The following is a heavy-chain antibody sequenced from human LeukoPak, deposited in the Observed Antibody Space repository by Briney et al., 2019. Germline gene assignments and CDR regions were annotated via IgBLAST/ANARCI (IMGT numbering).Heavy chain of an antibody. CDR1: GGSLNSYY. J-gene: IGHJ4*02. V-gene: IGHV4-59*08. D-gene: IGHD3-9*01. CDR2: IYYSGST. Sequence: PSETLSLTCSVSGGSLNSYYWNWLRQSPGKGLEWIGYIYYSGSTNYNPSLKSRVTISVDKSKNQFSMKLSSVTGGDTAVYYCARHVWLQPFDYWGQGTLVSVSS. CDR3: ARHVWLQPFDY.